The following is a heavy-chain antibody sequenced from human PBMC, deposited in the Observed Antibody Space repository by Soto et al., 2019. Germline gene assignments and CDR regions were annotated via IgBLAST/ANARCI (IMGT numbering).Heavy chain of an antibody. V-gene: IGHV4-4*02. CDR3: AREPTDYYDSSGYGSIAFDI. J-gene: IGHJ3*02. CDR2: IYHSGST. Sequence: SETLSLTCAVSGGSISSSNWWSWVRQPPGKGLEWIGEIYHSGSTNYNPSLKSRVTISVDKSKNQFSLKLSSVTAADTAVYYCAREPTDYYDSSGYGSIAFDIWGQGTMVTVSS. D-gene: IGHD3-22*01. CDR1: GGSISSSNW.